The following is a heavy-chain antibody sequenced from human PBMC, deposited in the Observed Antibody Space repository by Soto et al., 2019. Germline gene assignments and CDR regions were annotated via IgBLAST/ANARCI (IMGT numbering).Heavy chain of an antibody. CDR3: AVYRYYYDSSGYLVGWFDP. D-gene: IGHD3-22*01. Sequence: SETLSLTCTVSGGSISSYYWSWIRQPPGKGLEWIGYIYYSGSTNYNPSLKSRVTISVDTSKNQFSLKLSSVTAADTAVYYCAVYRYYYDSSGYLVGWFDPWGQGTLVTVSS. CDR1: GGSISSYY. CDR2: IYYSGST. J-gene: IGHJ5*02. V-gene: IGHV4-59*01.